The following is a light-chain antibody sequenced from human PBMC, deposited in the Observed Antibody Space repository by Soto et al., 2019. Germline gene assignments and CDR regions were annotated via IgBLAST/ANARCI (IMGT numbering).Light chain of an antibody. CDR2: DAS. CDR1: QDISKY. V-gene: IGKV1-33*01. CDR3: QQFENLPLT. J-gene: IGKJ4*01. Sequence: DIQMTQSPSSLSASIGDRVTITCQARQDISKYLKWYQQKQGKAPKLLMYDASNLETRVPLRFSGTGSGTDFTFTISSLQPEDSATYYCQQFENLPLTFGGGTKVQIK.